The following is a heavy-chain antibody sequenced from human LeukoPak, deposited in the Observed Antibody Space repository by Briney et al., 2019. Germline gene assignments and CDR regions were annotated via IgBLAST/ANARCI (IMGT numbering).Heavy chain of an antibody. CDR3: TTEPMPYYYYYMDV. V-gene: IGHV3-53*01. CDR2: IYSDGST. CDR1: GFTVSSNY. Sequence: GGSLRLSCAASGFTVSSNYMSWVRQAPGKGLEWVSFIYSDGSTYYADSVKGRFTISRDNSKNTLYLQMNSLRAEDTAVYYCTTEPMPYYYYYMDVWGKGTTVTVSS. D-gene: IGHD2-2*01. J-gene: IGHJ6*03.